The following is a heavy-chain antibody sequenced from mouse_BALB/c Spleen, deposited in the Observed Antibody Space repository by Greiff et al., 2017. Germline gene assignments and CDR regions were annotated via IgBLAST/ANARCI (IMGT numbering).Heavy chain of an antibody. Sequence: EVQLQESGPGLVKPSQSLSLTCTVTGYSITSDYAWYWIRQFPGNKLEWMGYISYSGSTSYNPSLKSRISITRDTSKNQFFLQLNSVSTEDTATYYCVGGRGYYYAMDYWGQGTSVTVSS. J-gene: IGHJ4*01. V-gene: IGHV3-2*02. CDR3: VGGRGYYYAMDY. CDR2: ISYSGST. D-gene: IGHD3-1*01. CDR1: GYSITSDYA.